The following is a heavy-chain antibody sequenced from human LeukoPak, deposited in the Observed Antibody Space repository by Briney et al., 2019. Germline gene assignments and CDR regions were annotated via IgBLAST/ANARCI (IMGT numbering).Heavy chain of an antibody. CDR3: ARGREWEPKVFDY. CDR1: AGSVNSGSYY. J-gene: IGHJ4*02. Sequence: SETLSLTCTVSAGSVNSGSYYWGWIRQPPGKGLEWIGSIHHSGNTYYNASLKSRVTISVDTSKNQFSLKLSSVTAADTAVYYCARGREWEPKVFDYWGQGTLVTVSS. D-gene: IGHD1-26*01. CDR2: IHHSGNT. V-gene: IGHV4-39*07.